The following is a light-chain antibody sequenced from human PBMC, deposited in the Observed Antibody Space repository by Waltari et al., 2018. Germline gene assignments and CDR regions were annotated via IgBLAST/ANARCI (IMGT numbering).Light chain of an antibody. V-gene: IGKV3-11*01. CDR1: QSIDNF. J-gene: IGKJ4*01. CDR2: DSS. CDR3: QQRSGWPPT. Sequence: EIVLTQSPATLSLSPGERATLYCRASQSIDNFLAWYQQNPGQAPRLLIYDSSNRATDIPARFSGSGSGTDFTLTISSLEPEDFAVYYCQQRSGWPPTFGGGTKVDI.